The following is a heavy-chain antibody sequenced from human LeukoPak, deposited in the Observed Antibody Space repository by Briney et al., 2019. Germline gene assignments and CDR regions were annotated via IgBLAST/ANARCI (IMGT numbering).Heavy chain of an antibody. CDR2: INTSSRNK. D-gene: IGHD4-17*01. V-gene: IGHV3-21*05. Sequence: GGSLRLSCTASEFVISSYGMNLVRQAPGKGLQWISYINTSSRNKYYADSVKGRFTISRDNAKNSLYLQMNSLRAEDTAVYYCASGTVTTFSSRAFDIWGQGTMVTVSS. J-gene: IGHJ3*02. CDR1: EFVISSYG. CDR3: ASGTVTTFSSRAFDI.